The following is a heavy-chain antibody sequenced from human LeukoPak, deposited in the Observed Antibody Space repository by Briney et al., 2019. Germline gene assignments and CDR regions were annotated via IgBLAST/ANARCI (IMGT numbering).Heavy chain of an antibody. CDR3: ARVGSSGRWYFDL. D-gene: IGHD6-6*01. J-gene: IGHJ2*01. CDR2: IIPIFGTA. Sequence: SVKVSCKASGGTFSSYAISWVRQAPGQGLEWMGGIIPIFGTANYAQKFQGRVTITADESTSTAYMEPSSLRSEDTAVYYCARVGSSGRWYFDLWGRGTLVTVSS. V-gene: IGHV1-69*13. CDR1: GGTFSSYA.